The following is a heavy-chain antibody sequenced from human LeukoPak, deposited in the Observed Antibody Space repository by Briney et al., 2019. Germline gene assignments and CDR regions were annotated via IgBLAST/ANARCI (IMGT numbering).Heavy chain of an antibody. J-gene: IGHJ3*02. CDR3: ARDSPYDILTGRRVQDDAFDI. CDR2: IWYDGSNK. Sequence: GGSLRLSCAASGFTFSSYGMHWVRQAPGKGLERVAVIWYDGSNKYYADSVKGRFTISRDNSKNTLYLQMNSLRAEDTAVYYCARDSPYDILTGRRVQDDAFDIWGQGTMVTVSS. V-gene: IGHV3-33*01. D-gene: IGHD3-9*01. CDR1: GFTFSSYG.